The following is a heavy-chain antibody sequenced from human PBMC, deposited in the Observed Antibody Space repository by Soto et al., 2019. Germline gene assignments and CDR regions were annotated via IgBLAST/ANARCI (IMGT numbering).Heavy chain of an antibody. CDR2: INPNSGGT. CDR1: GYTFTGYY. J-gene: IGHJ4*02. D-gene: IGHD2-15*01. Sequence: ASVKVSCKASGYTFTGYYMHWVRQAPGQGLEWMGWINPNSGGTNYAQKFQGRVTMTRDTSISTAYMELSRLRSDDTAVYYCASRYCSGGSCYEYYFDYWGQGTLVTVPS. CDR3: ASRYCSGGSCYEYYFDY. V-gene: IGHV1-2*02.